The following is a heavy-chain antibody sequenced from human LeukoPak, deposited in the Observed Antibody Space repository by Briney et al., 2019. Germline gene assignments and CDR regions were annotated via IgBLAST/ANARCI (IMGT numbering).Heavy chain of an antibody. CDR3: ARDLRYFDWFNYYGMDV. Sequence: GGSLRLSCAASGFTFSSYGMHWVRQAPGKGLEWMANIKQDGSEKYYVDSVKGRFTISRDNAKNSLYLQMNSLRAEDTAVDYCARDLRYFDWFNYYGMDVWGQGTTVTVSS. V-gene: IGHV3-7*01. CDR2: IKQDGSEK. CDR1: GFTFSSYG. D-gene: IGHD3-9*01. J-gene: IGHJ6*02.